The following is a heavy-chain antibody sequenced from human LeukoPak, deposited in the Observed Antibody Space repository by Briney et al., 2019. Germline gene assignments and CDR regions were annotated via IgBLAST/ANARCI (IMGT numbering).Heavy chain of an antibody. CDR1: GYIVSGDF. CDR2: IYSDGST. CDR3: ARERGRGRDSPWFDY. D-gene: IGHD1-26*01. Sequence: GGSLRLSCAASGYIVSGDFMSWVRQAPGKGLEWVSVIYSDGSTYYADSVEGRFTISRDNSKNTLDLQMTGLRAEDTAVYYCARERGRGRDSPWFDYWGQGTLVTVSS. J-gene: IGHJ4*02. V-gene: IGHV3-53*01.